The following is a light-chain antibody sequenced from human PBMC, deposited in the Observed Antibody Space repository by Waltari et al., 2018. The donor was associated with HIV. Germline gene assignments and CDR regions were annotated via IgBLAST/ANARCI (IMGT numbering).Light chain of an antibody. J-gene: IGKJ2*01. CDR3: HQYYTTPYT. CDR1: QSILSSSNNRKY. CDR2: CAS. V-gene: IGKV4-1*01. Sequence: DIVMTQSPDSLAVSLGERATLNCKSSQSILSSSNNRKYLAWYQQKPGQPPKLLIYCASSVDSGVPDRFIGRGSGTDFSLTISSLQAEDVAVYFCHQYYTTPYTFGQGTKLEIK.